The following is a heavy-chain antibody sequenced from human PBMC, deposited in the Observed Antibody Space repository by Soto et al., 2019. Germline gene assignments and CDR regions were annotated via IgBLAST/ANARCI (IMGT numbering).Heavy chain of an antibody. CDR3: GILKPFITGTTALYYYYMDV. CDR2: INHSGST. Sequence: SETLPLTCAVYGGSFSGYYWSWIRQPPGKGLEWIGEINHSGSTNYNPSLKSRVTISVDTSKNQFSLKLSSVTAADTAVYYCGILKPFITGTTALYYYYMDVWGKGTTVTVSS. CDR1: GGSFSGYY. J-gene: IGHJ6*03. V-gene: IGHV4-34*01. D-gene: IGHD1-20*01.